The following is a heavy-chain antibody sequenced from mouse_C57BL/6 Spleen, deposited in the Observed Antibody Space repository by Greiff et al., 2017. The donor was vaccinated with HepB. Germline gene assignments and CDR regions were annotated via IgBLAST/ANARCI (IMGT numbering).Heavy chain of an antibody. J-gene: IGHJ3*01. CDR2: IDPSDSYT. D-gene: IGHD2-3*01. V-gene: IGHV1-50*01. CDR1: GYTFTSYW. Sequence: QVQLKQPGAELVKPGASVKLSCKASGYTFTSYWMQWVKQRPGQGLEWIGEIDPSDSYTNYNQKFKGKATLTVDTSSSTAYMQLSSLTSEDSAVYYCAFYDGPRGFAYWGQGTLVTVSA. CDR3: AFYDGPRGFAY.